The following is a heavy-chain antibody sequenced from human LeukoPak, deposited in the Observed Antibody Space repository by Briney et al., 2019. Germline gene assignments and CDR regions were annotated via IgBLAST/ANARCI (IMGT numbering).Heavy chain of an antibody. CDR2: ISWNSGSI. D-gene: IGHD3-9*01. Sequence: GGSLRLSCAASGFTFDDYAMHWVRQAPGKGLEWVSGISWNSGSIGYADSVKGRFTISRDNAKNSLYLQMNSLRAEDTALYYCAKDPHYDILTGYFDYWGQGTLVTVSS. CDR3: AKDPHYDILTGYFDY. J-gene: IGHJ4*02. V-gene: IGHV3-9*01. CDR1: GFTFDDYA.